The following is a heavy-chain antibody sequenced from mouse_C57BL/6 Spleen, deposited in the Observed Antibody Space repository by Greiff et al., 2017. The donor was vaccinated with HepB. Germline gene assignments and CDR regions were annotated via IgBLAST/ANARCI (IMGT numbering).Heavy chain of an antibody. CDR3: ARFYDGGAYYFDY. V-gene: IGHV1-52*01. D-gene: IGHD2-12*01. CDR2: IDPSDSET. Sequence: QVHVKQPGAELVRPGSSVKLSCKASGYTFTSYWMHWVKQRPIQGLEWIGNIDPSDSETHYNQKFKDKATLTVDKSSSTAYMQLSSLTSEDSAVYYCARFYDGGAYYFDYWGQGTTLTVSS. J-gene: IGHJ2*01. CDR1: GYTFTSYW.